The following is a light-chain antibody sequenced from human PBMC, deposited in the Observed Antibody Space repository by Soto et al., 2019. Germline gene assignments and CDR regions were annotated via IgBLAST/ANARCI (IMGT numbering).Light chain of an antibody. Sequence: DIQMTQSPSSLSSSVGDRVTITCRASQSISSYLNWYQQKPGQAPKLLIYAASSLQSGVPSRFSGSGSGTDFTLTISSLQPEVFATYCWQQSYRTPKTFGGGTKVEIK. CDR1: QSISSY. CDR3: QQSYRTPKT. CDR2: AAS. V-gene: IGKV1-39*01. J-gene: IGKJ4*01.